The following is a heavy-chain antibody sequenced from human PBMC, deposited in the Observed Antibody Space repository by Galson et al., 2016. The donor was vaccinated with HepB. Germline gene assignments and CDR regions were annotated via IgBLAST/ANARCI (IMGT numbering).Heavy chain of an antibody. CDR2: IWYDGSNE. D-gene: IGHD1-26*01. J-gene: IGHJ4*02. CDR3: ARGLPNSGKNYGHGFYFDY. Sequence: SQRLSCAASGFKVYGMHWVRQAPGKGLDWVAVIWYDGSNEDYADSVKGRFTISKDNSKNTVDLQMNSLRAEDTAVYYCARGLPNSGKNYGHGFYFDYWGQGTLVTVSS. V-gene: IGHV3-33*01. CDR1: GFKVYG.